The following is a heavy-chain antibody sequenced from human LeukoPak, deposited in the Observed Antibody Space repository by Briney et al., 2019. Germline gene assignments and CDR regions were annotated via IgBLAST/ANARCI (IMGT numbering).Heavy chain of an antibody. D-gene: IGHD3-3*01. CDR1: GFTFSSYA. CDR2: ISGSGGST. J-gene: IGHJ1*01. V-gene: IGHV3-23*01. Sequence: GGSLRLSCAASGFTFSSYAMSWVRQAPGKGLEWVSAISGSGGSTYYADSVKGRFTISRDNAKNSLYLQMNSLRAEDTAVYYCARDFGRGDFWSGYYTGYFQHGGQGTLVTVSS. CDR3: ARDFGRGDFWSGYYTGYFQH.